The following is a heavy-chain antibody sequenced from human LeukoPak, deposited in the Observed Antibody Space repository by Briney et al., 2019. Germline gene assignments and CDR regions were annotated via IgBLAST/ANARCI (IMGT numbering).Heavy chain of an antibody. D-gene: IGHD6-6*01. J-gene: IGHJ4*02. CDR2: ILHSGSH. CDR1: AGSISSGNW. CDR3: AGVNMAARQIEY. Sequence: PSATLSLTCAVSAGSISSGNWWSWVPQAPGKRLEWIGKILHSGSHNYNPSLKSRVTMSVDKSKNQFSLKLSSVTAADTAVYYCAGVNMAARQIEYWGQGILVAVSS. V-gene: IGHV4/OR15-8*01.